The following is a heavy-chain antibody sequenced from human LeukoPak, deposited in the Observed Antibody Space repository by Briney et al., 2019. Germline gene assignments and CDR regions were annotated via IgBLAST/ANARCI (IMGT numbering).Heavy chain of an antibody. CDR3: AKDSQADAFDI. CDR1: GFTFSSYA. Sequence: GGSLRLSCAASGFTFSSYAMSWVRQAPGKGLEWVSVISGGGSRTYYADSVKGRFTISRDNSKNTLYLQMNSLRAEDTALYYCAKDSQADAFDIWGQGTMVTVSS. J-gene: IGHJ3*02. CDR2: ISGGGSRT. V-gene: IGHV3-23*01.